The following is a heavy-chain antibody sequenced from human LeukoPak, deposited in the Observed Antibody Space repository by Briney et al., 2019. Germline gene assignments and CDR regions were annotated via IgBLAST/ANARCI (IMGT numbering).Heavy chain of an antibody. CDR3: ASEALIYCSSTSCYGYYFDY. Sequence: GGSVRLSCAASGFTFSSYWMSWVRQAPGKGLEWVANIKQDGSEKYYVDSVKGRFTISRDNAKNSLYLQMYSLRAEDTAVYYCASEALIYCSSTSCYGYYFDYWGQGTLVTVSS. CDR2: IKQDGSEK. V-gene: IGHV3-7*01. J-gene: IGHJ4*02. D-gene: IGHD2-2*01. CDR1: GFTFSSYW.